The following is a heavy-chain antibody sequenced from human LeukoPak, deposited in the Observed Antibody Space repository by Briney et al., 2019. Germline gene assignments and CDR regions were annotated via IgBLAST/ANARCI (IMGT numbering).Heavy chain of an antibody. D-gene: IGHD5-18*01. J-gene: IGHJ5*02. Sequence: GGSLRLSCAASGFTFSSYSMNWVRQAPGKGLEWVSSISRSSSYIYYADSVKGRFTISRDNPKNSLYLQMTSLRAEDTAVYYCARDLRSYGLRWAPYNWFDPWGQGTLVTVSS. CDR3: ARDLRSYGLRWAPYNWFDP. CDR2: ISRSSSYI. CDR1: GFTFSSYS. V-gene: IGHV3-21*01.